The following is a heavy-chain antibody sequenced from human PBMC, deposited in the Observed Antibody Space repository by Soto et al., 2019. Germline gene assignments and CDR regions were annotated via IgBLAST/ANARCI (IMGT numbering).Heavy chain of an antibody. CDR3: AKASIVVVVAADPNWFDP. V-gene: IGHV3-23*01. Sequence: GESLKISCAASGFTFSSYAMSWVRQAPGKGLEWVSAISGSGGSTYYADSVKGRFTISRDNSKNTLYLQMNSLRAEDTAVYYCAKASIVVVVAADPNWFDPWGQGTLVTVSS. D-gene: IGHD2-15*01. CDR1: GFTFSSYA. J-gene: IGHJ5*02. CDR2: ISGSGGST.